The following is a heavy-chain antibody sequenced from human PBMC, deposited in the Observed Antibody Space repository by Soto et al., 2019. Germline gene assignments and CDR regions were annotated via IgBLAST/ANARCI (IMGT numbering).Heavy chain of an antibody. J-gene: IGHJ3*01. CDR3: ARQQYTVVTAFDV. CDR2: VSYNGNT. D-gene: IGHD2-15*01. V-gene: IGHV4-59*07. Sequence: QVQLKESGPGLVKPADTLSLKCTVSGGSITPYYWSWIRQTPGGGLEWIGYVSYNGNTNYKPSLKSRVSISADTSKNEFSLKLTSLTAADAAIYFCARQQYTVVTAFDVWGQGTMVAVSS. CDR1: GGSITPYY.